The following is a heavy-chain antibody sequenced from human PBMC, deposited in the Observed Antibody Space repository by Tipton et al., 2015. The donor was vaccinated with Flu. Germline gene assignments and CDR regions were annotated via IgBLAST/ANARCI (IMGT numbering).Heavy chain of an antibody. V-gene: IGHV4-4*07. D-gene: IGHD3-10*01. CDR3: AGGSGSGTFMIFDY. CDR2: MYDSESA. CDR1: GGSLSSFY. Sequence: TLSLTCTVSGGSLSSFYWTWIRQPVGKGLEWIGRMYDSESAKYNPSLKSRVTMSLDTSTHQVSLRLTSVTAADAAVYYCAGGSGSGTFMIFDYWGPGILVTVSS. J-gene: IGHJ4*02.